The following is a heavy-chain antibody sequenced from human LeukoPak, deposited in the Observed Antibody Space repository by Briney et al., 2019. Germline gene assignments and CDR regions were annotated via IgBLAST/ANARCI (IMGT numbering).Heavy chain of an antibody. CDR2: IKSKTDGGAT. J-gene: IGHJ4*02. D-gene: IGHD3-22*01. CDR1: GFTFSNAW. V-gene: IGHV3-15*01. CDR3: TTDIYYYNSSGYPDY. Sequence: GGSLRLSCAASGFTFSNAWMSWVRQAPGKGLEWVGRIKSKTDGGATDYAAPVKGRFTISRDDSKNTLYLQMNSLKTEDTAVYYCTTDIYYYNSSGYPDYWGQGTLVTVSS.